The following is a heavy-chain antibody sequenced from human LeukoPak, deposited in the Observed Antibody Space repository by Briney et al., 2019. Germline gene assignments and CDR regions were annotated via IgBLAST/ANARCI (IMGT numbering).Heavy chain of an antibody. V-gene: IGHV4-4*02. CDR3: ATSYSGSYNDAFDI. CDR1: GGSISSSNW. Sequence: SETLSLTCAVSGGSISSSNWWSWVRQPPGKGLEWIGYIYYSGSTNYNPSLKSRVTISINTSKNQFSLKLNSVTAADTAIYYCATSYSGSYNDAFDIWGQGTMITVSS. CDR2: IYYSGST. J-gene: IGHJ3*02. D-gene: IGHD1-26*01.